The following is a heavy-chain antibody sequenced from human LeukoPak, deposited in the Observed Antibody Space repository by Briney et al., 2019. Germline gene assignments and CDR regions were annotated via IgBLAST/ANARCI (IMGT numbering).Heavy chain of an antibody. CDR2: ISAYNGNT. Sequence: ASVKVSCKASGYTFTGYYMHWVRQAPGQGLEWMGWISAYNGNTNYAQKLQGRVTMTTDTSTSTAYMELRSLRSDDTAVYYCARDVLLWFGEFSFDYWGQGTLVTVSS. J-gene: IGHJ4*02. CDR3: ARDVLLWFGEFSFDY. D-gene: IGHD3-10*01. V-gene: IGHV1-18*04. CDR1: GYTFTGYY.